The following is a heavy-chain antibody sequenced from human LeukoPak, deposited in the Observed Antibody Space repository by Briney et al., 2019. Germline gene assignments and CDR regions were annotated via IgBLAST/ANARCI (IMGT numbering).Heavy chain of an antibody. Sequence: ASVKVSCKASGYTFTSYDINWVRQATGQGLEWMGWMNPNSGNTGYAQKLQGRVTITRNTSISTAYMELSSLRSEDTAVYYCARAGGYSSSSHYYYMDVWGKGTTVTVSS. CDR3: ARAGGYSSSSHYYYMDV. CDR1: GYTFTSYD. J-gene: IGHJ6*03. D-gene: IGHD6-6*01. V-gene: IGHV1-8*03. CDR2: MNPNSGNT.